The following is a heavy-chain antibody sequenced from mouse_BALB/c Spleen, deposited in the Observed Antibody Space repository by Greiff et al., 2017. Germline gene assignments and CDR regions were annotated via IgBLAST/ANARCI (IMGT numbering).Heavy chain of an antibody. CDR1: GFTFSSFG. CDR3: ARASDYIARRNAMDY. CDR2: ISSGSSTS. J-gene: IGHJ4*01. V-gene: IGHV5-17*02. D-gene: IGHD2-4*01. Sequence: EVKLVESGGGLVQPGGSRKLSCAASGFTFSSFGMHWVRQAPEKGLEWVAYISSGSSTSYYADTVKGRFTISSDNPKNTLFLQMTILRSEDTAMYICARASDYIARRNAMDYWGQGTSVTVSS.